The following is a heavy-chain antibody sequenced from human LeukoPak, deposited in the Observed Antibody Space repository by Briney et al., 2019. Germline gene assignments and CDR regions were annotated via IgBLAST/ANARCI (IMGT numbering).Heavy chain of an antibody. V-gene: IGHV4-59*08. D-gene: IGHD5-12*01. J-gene: IGHJ4*02. CDR2: ILYGGST. CDR3: ARLHPSQSGFSDY. Sequence: PSETLSLTCTVSGGSVSGYYWTWIRQPPGKGLEWIGYILYGGSTKYNPSLKSRITISVDTSKNRVSLRLRSVTAADTAMYYCARLHPSQSGFSDYWGQGTLVTVSS. CDR1: GGSVSGYY.